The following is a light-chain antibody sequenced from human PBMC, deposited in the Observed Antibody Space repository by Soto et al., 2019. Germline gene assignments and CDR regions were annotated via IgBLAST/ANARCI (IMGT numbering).Light chain of an antibody. Sequence: SQLIQSPSSLSPPLGDRVTITYLASQGIRDDLGWDQQKPGKGPKRLIHAASSLQSGVPSRFSGSGSGTDFTLTISSLQPEDFATYFCLQHNTYPITFGQGTRLEI. CDR3: LQHNTYPIT. V-gene: IGKV1-17*01. J-gene: IGKJ5*01. CDR1: QGIRDD. CDR2: AAS.